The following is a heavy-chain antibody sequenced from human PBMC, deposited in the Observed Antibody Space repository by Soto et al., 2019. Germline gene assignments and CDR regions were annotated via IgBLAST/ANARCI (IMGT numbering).Heavy chain of an antibody. CDR2: VYYTGST. V-gene: IGHV4-59*01. Sequence: SETLSLTCTVSGASISSSYWSWIRQSPGNGLEWIGYVYYTGSTNYNPSLKSRVTISVDTSKNQFSLKLNSVTAADTAVYYCARGYYDSSGQSNTFDIWGQGTMVTVSS. J-gene: IGHJ3*02. CDR1: GASISSSY. CDR3: ARGYYDSSGQSNTFDI. D-gene: IGHD3-22*01.